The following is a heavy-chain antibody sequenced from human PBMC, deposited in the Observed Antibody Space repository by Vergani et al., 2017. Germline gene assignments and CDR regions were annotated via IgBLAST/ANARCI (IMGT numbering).Heavy chain of an antibody. CDR2: IYTSGST. J-gene: IGHJ4*02. CDR1: GGSISSYY. V-gene: IGHV4-4*07. D-gene: IGHD6-13*01. Sequence: QVQLQESGPGLVKPSETLSLTCTVSGGSISSYYWSWIRQPAGKGLEWIGRIYTSGSTNYNPSLKSRVTMSVDTSKNQFSLKLSSVTAADAAVYYCARDGGEQQLDHFDYWGQGTLVTVSS. CDR3: ARDGGEQQLDHFDY.